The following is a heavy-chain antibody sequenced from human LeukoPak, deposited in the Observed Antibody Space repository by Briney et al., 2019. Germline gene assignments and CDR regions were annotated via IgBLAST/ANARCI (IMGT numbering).Heavy chain of an antibody. CDR1: GGSIRSGTHY. V-gene: IGHV4-31*03. J-gene: IGHJ4*02. CDR2: IYYSGST. CDR3: VRESGSYYGSGTYLLFDY. Sequence: SETLSLTCTVSGGSIRSGTHYWSWIRQPPGKGLEWIVYIYYSGSTYYNPSLKSRVTMSVDTSKNQFSLKLSSVTAADTAVYFCVRESGSYYGSGTYLLFDYWGQGTLVTVSS. D-gene: IGHD3-10*01.